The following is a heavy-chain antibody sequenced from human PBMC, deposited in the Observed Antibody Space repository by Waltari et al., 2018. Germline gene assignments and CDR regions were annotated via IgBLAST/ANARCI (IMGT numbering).Heavy chain of an antibody. CDR1: GGSISRSSYY. J-gene: IGHJ5*02. V-gene: IGHV4-39*01. CDR2: IYYSGST. D-gene: IGHD5-12*01. Sequence: QLQLQESGPGLVKPSEPLSLTCTVSGGSISRSSYYWGWIRPSPGKGLEWIGRIYYSGSTDYHPTLKTRVTISGDTSKNQFSRKRSSVTAADTAVYYWARHWKKSGYRFDPWGQGTLVTVSS. CDR3: ARHWKKSGYRFDP.